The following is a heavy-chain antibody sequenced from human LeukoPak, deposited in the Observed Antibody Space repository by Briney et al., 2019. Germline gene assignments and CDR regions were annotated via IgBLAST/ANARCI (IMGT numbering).Heavy chain of an antibody. CDR1: GFTITSYA. CDR2: ISYHGSSQ. CDR3: ARAXXXDHXFDY. V-gene: IGHV3-30*03. J-gene: IGHJ4*01. Sequence: PGGSLRLSCAASGFTITSYAMHWVRQAPGKGLEWVAVISYHGSSQYYGDSVKGRFTISRDTLKNTVSLQMFSLRPEDTAIYYCARAXXXDHXFDYWGXGTLVTVS.